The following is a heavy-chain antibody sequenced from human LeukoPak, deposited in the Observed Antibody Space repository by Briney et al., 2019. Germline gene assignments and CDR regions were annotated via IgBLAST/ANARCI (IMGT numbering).Heavy chain of an antibody. CDR1: GFNFIDYS. V-gene: IGHV3-48*01. CDR2: IGISSGNT. CDR3: ARDHRYAFDN. D-gene: IGHD5-12*01. J-gene: IGHJ4*01. Sequence: GGSLRLSCAASGFNFIDYSMNWVRQAPGKGVEWISYIGISSGNTNYADSVKGRFTISRDKARNSLYLQMNSLRVEDTAVYYCARDHRYAFDNWGHGTLVTVSS.